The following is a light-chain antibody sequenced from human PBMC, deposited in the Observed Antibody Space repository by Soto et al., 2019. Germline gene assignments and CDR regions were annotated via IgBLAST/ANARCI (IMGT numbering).Light chain of an antibody. CDR1: SSDIGGYNY. V-gene: IGLV2-14*01. CDR3: SSYTGSSTYA. CDR2: DVS. J-gene: IGLJ1*01. Sequence: QSALTQPASVSGSPGQSITISCTGTSSDIGGYNYVSWYQQYPGKAPKLMIYDVSNRPSGVSNRFSGSKSGNTASLTISGLQAEDESDYYCSSYTGSSTYAFGTGTKVTVL.